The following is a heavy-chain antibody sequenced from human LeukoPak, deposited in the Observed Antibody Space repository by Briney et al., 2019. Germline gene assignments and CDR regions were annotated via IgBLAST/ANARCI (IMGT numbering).Heavy chain of an antibody. Sequence: SETLSLTCTVSGGSISSSSYYWGWIRQPPGKGLEWIGYIYHSGSTYYNPSLKSRVTISVDRSKNQFSLKLSSVTAADTAVYYCARVERPYYYYYMDVWGKGTTVTVSS. CDR1: GGSISSSSYY. CDR2: IYHSGST. J-gene: IGHJ6*03. CDR3: ARVERPYYYYYMDV. V-gene: IGHV4-30-2*01.